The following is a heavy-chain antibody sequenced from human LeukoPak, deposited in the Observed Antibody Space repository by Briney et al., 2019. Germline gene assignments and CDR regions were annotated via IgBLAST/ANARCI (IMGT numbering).Heavy chain of an antibody. CDR2: IWYNGKNK. J-gene: IGHJ4*02. CDR3: VRDPSNSGWAFDY. D-gene: IGHD6-19*01. Sequence: GGSLRLSCAASGLTFSGYAMAWVRQAPGKGLEWVAMIWYNGKNKHYADSVKGRFTISRDNSKNTLDLQMNSLRADDTAVYYCVRDPSNSGWAFDYWGQGTLVTVSS. CDR1: GLTFSGYA. V-gene: IGHV3-33*08.